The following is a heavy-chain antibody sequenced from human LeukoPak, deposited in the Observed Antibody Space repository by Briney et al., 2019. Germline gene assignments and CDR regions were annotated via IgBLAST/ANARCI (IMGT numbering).Heavy chain of an antibody. V-gene: IGHV1-8*02. CDR1: GGTFSNYV. Sequence: ASVKVSCKASGGTFSNYVISWVRQATGQGLEWMGWMNPNSGNTGYAQKFQGRVTMTRNTSISTAYMELSSLRSEDTAVYYCARGYGDFYYYMDVWGKGTTVTISS. CDR3: ARGYGDFYYYMDV. J-gene: IGHJ6*03. CDR2: MNPNSGNT. D-gene: IGHD4-17*01.